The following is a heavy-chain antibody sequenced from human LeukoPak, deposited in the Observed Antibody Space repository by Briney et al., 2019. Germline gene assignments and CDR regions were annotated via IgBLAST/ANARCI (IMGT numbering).Heavy chain of an antibody. CDR1: GFTFSSYA. Sequence: PGRSLRLSCAASGFTFSSYAMHWVRQAPGKGLEWVAVISYDGSNKYYADSVKGRFTISRDNSKNTLYLQMNSLRAEDTAVYYCARDPQGDYWGQGTLVTVSS. V-gene: IGHV3-30-3*01. J-gene: IGHJ4*02. CDR3: ARDPQGDY. CDR2: ISYDGSNK.